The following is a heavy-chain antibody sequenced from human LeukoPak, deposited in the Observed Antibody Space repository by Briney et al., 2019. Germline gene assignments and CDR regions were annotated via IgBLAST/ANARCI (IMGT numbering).Heavy chain of an antibody. Sequence: PGGSLRLSCAASGFTFSTYIMNWIRQPPGKGLEWIGNMYYSGSTYYNPSLKSRVTISVDTYKSRFSLKLSSVTAADTAVYYCATTVTTRYYFDYWGQGTLVTVSS. CDR3: ATTVTTRYYFDY. D-gene: IGHD4-17*01. V-gene: IGHV4-59*04. CDR1: GFTFSTYI. J-gene: IGHJ4*02. CDR2: MYYSGST.